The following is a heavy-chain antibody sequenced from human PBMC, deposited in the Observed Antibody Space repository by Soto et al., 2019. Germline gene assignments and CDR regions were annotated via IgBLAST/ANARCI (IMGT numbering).Heavy chain of an antibody. CDR2: IDPSDSYT. J-gene: IGHJ6*02. CDR1: VYSFTSYC. CDR3: ARAGGDPSSYYYRMDV. V-gene: IGHV5-10-1*01. Sequence: GESLKISCKGSVYSFTSYCISWLRQMPGKGLEWMGRIDPSDSYTNYSPSFQGHVTISADKSISTAYLQWSSLKASDPAMYYCARAGGDPSSYYYRMDVWGQGTTVTLSS. D-gene: IGHD4-17*01.